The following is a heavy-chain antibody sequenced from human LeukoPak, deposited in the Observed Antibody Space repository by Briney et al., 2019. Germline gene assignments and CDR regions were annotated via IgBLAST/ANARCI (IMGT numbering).Heavy chain of an antibody. CDR3: ARHSYYDFWSGYFYFDY. Sequence: SETLSLTCTVSGGSISSYHWSWIRQPPGKGLEWIGYIYYSGSTNYNPSLKSRVTISVDTSKNQFSLKLSSVTAADTAVYYCARHSYYDFWSGYFYFDYWGQGTLVTVSS. J-gene: IGHJ4*02. V-gene: IGHV4-59*08. D-gene: IGHD3-3*01. CDR1: GGSISSYH. CDR2: IYYSGST.